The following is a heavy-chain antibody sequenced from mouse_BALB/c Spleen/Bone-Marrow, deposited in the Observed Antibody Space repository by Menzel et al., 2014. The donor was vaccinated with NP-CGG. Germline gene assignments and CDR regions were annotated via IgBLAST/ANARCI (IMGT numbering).Heavy chain of an antibody. CDR1: GFNIKDTS. CDR2: IDPANGNT. Sequence: VQLQQSGAELVKPGASVKLSCTASGFNIKDTSMHWVKQRPEQGLEWIGRIDPANGNTKYDPKFQGKATITADTSSNTAYLQLSSLTSDETAVYYCARYYYGSSLFTYWGQGTLVTVSA. J-gene: IGHJ3*01. V-gene: IGHV14-3*02. D-gene: IGHD1-1*01. CDR3: ARYYYGSSLFTY.